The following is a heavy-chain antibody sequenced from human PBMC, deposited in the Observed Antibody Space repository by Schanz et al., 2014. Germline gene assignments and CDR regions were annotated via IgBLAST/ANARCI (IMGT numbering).Heavy chain of an antibody. D-gene: IGHD3-3*01. CDR1: GYSFSTYA. V-gene: IGHV1-2*02. J-gene: IGHJ5*02. CDR2: ISPSSGGT. CDR3: ARESVSRTRLFDP. Sequence: QVHLVQSESELKNPGASVKVSCKTSGYSFSTYAMNWVRQAPGQGIEWMGWISPSSGGTNYAQNFQGRVTMTKDTSINTVYMELSTLTSDDTAVYYCARESVSRTRLFDPWGQGTLVTVSS.